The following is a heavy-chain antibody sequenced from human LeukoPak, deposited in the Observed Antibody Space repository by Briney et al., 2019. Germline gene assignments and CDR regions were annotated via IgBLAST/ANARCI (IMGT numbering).Heavy chain of an antibody. CDR3: ARDSRYSGYDMDFDY. CDR2: IIPIFGTA. Sequence: ASVTVSCKASGGTFSSYAISWVRQAPGQGLEWMGGIIPIFGTANYAQKFQGRVTITADESTSTAYMELSSLRSEDTAVYYCARDSRYSGYDMDFDYWGQGTLVTVSS. J-gene: IGHJ4*02. V-gene: IGHV1-69*13. CDR1: GGTFSSYA. D-gene: IGHD5-12*01.